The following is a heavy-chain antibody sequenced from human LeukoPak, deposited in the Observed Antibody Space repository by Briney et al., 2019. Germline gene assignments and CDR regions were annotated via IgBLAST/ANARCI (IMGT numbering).Heavy chain of an antibody. CDR1: GFTFSSYS. Sequence: GGSLRLSCAASGFTFSSYSMNWVRQAPGKGLEWVSSISSSSSYIYYTDSVKGRFTISRDNAKNSLYLQMNSLRAEDTAVYYCARDSTQGMVATSWFDPWGQGTLVTVSS. CDR3: ARDSTQGMVATSWFDP. V-gene: IGHV3-21*01. CDR2: ISSSSSYI. D-gene: IGHD5-12*01. J-gene: IGHJ5*02.